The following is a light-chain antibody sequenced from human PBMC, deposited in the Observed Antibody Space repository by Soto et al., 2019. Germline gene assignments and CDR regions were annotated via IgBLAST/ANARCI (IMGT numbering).Light chain of an antibody. CDR3: SSYAGSNNHYV. J-gene: IGLJ1*01. CDR1: SSDVGGYNY. V-gene: IGLV2-8*01. Sequence: QSALTQPPSASGSPGQSVTISCTGTSSDVGGYNYVSWYQLHPGKAPKLMIYEVSKRPSGVPDRFSGFKSGNTASLTVSGLQAEDEADYDCSSYAGSNNHYVFGTGTKLTAL. CDR2: EVS.